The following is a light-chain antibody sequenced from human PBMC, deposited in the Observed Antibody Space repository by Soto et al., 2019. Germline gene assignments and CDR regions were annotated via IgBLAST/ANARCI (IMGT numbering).Light chain of an antibody. CDR1: QSITTW. V-gene: IGKV1-5*01. J-gene: IGKJ1*01. Sequence: DIQMTQSPSTVSAYVGDSVTITCRASQSITTWLAWYQQRPGKAPKLLIYDVSSLQNGVPSRFSGSGSGTEFTLTISSLQPDDFATYYCQEYNSYGTFGQGTKVDIK. CDR3: QEYNSYGT. CDR2: DVS.